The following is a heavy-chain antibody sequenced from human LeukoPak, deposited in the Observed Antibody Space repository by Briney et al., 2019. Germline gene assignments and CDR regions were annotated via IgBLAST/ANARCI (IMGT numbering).Heavy chain of an antibody. J-gene: IGHJ5*02. Sequence: GGSLRLSCAASGFTFSDYYMSWIRQAPGKGLEWVSYISSSGSTIYYADSVKGRFTISRDNAKNSLYLQMNSLRVEDTAVYYCARDLRGYSGYDRNWFDPWGQGTLVTVSS. D-gene: IGHD5-12*01. CDR3: ARDLRGYSGYDRNWFDP. V-gene: IGHV3-11*01. CDR2: ISSSGSTI. CDR1: GFTFSDYY.